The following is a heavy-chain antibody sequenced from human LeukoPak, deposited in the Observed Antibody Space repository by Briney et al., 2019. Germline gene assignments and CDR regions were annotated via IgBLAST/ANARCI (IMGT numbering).Heavy chain of an antibody. Sequence: GGSLRLSCAASGFTFSSYGMHWVRQAPGKGLEWVAVIWYDGSNRYYADSVKGRFTISRDNSKNTLYLQMNSLRAEDTAVYYCAKRGYDFWSGSKKNYYMDVWGKGTTVTVSS. V-gene: IGHV3-33*06. J-gene: IGHJ6*03. D-gene: IGHD3-3*01. CDR2: IWYDGSNR. CDR1: GFTFSSYG. CDR3: AKRGYDFWSGSKKNYYMDV.